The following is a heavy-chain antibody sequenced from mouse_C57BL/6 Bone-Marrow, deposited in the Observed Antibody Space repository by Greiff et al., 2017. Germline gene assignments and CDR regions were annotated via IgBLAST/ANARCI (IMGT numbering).Heavy chain of an antibody. Sequence: QVQLQQSGAELVRPGASVKLSCTASGFNIKDYYINWVKQRPGQGLEWIGWIYPGSGNTKYNEKFKGKATLTVDTSSSTAYMQLSSLTSDDSAVYFCAKVVDWYFDVWGTGTTVTVSS. J-gene: IGHJ1*03. CDR3: AKVVDWYFDV. D-gene: IGHD1-1*01. CDR2: IYPGSGNT. CDR1: GFNIKDYY. V-gene: IGHV1-84*01.